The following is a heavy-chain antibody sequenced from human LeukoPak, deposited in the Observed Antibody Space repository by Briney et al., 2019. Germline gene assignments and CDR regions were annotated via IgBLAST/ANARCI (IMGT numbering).Heavy chain of an antibody. CDR1: GLTFSSYG. V-gene: IGHV3-11*05. Sequence: PGESLRLSCAASGLTFSSYGMSWIRQAPGKGLEWISYISSSSSYTNYVDSVKGRFTISRDNAKNSLYLQMNSLRAEGTAVYYCARAVSVSSYYFDCWGQGALVTVSS. CDR2: ISSSSSYT. D-gene: IGHD5/OR15-5a*01. CDR3: ARAVSVSSYYFDC. J-gene: IGHJ4*02.